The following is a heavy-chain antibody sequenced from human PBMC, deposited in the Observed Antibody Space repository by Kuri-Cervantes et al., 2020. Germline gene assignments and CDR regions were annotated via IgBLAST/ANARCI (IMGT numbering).Heavy chain of an antibody. CDR1: GFTLSNHA. CDR3: AXXYYGPDY. V-gene: IGHV3-30-3*01. D-gene: IGHD3-10*01. CDR2: ISFDGSNK. J-gene: IGHJ4*02. Sequence: GESLKISCAASGFTLSNHAMNWVRXAAGKGLEWVALISFDGSNKYYVDSVKGRFTXSRDNSKNTLYXQMNSLRAEDTAVYYCAXXYYGPDYWGQGTLVTVSS.